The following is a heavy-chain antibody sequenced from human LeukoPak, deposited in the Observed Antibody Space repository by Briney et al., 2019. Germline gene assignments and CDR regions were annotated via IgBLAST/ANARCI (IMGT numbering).Heavy chain of an antibody. CDR3: ARGSWRLVRGAASFES. J-gene: IGHJ4*02. V-gene: IGHV3-30-3*01. Sequence: GGSLRLSCAASGFTFSSYAMHWVRQAAGKGLEWEAVVSYDGSNKYYADSVKGRFTISRDNSKNTLYLQMNSLRAEDTAVYYCARGSWRLVRGAASFESWGQGTLVTVSS. D-gene: IGHD3-10*01. CDR1: GFTFSSYA. CDR2: VSYDGSNK.